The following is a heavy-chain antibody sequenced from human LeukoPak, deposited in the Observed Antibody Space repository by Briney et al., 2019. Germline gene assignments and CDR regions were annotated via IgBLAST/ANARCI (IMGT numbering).Heavy chain of an antibody. CDR3: AREGPPTAGYYYYGMDV. CDR2: INAGNGNT. CDR1: GYSFSTYT. V-gene: IGHV1-3*01. Sequence: ASVKVSCKASGYSFSTYTMNWVRQAPGQRLEWMGWINAGNGNTKYSQKFQGRVTITRDTSASTAYMEMRSLRSEDTAVYYCAREGPPTAGYYYYGMDVWGQGTTVTASS. D-gene: IGHD4-17*01. J-gene: IGHJ6*02.